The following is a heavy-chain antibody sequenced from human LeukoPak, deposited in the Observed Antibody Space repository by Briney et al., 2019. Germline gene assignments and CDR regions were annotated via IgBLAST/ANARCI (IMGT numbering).Heavy chain of an antibody. CDR3: ARADLGYCSSTSCFWFFDY. CDR2: IIPILGIA. Sequence: ASVKVSCKASGGTFSSYAVSWVRQAPGQGLEWMGRIIPILGIANYAQKFQGRVTITADKSTSTAYMELSSLRSEDTAVYYCARADLGYCSSTSCFWFFDYWGQGTLVTVSS. J-gene: IGHJ4*02. CDR1: GGTFSSYA. V-gene: IGHV1-69*04. D-gene: IGHD2-2*01.